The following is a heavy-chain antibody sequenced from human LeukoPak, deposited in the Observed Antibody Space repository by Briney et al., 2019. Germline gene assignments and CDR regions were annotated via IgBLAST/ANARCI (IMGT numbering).Heavy chain of an antibody. CDR1: GGSISGGGYY. D-gene: IGHD6-13*01. CDR3: ARDPIIAAAGKNYYYGMDV. V-gene: IGHV4-31*03. CDR2: IYYSGST. Sequence: SQTLSLTCTVSGGSISGGGYYWSWIRQHPGTGLEWIGYIYYSGSTYYNPSLKSRVTISVDTSKNQFSLKLSSVTAADTAVYYCARDPIIAAAGKNYYYGMDVWGQGTTVTVSS. J-gene: IGHJ6*02.